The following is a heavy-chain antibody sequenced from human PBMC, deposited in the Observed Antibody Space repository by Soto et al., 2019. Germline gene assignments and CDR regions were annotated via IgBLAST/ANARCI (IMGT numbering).Heavy chain of an antibody. V-gene: IGHV4-4*02. CDR3: ARMVGATLVDF. CDR1: GASISSTTSGNW. CDR2: IYHSGST. D-gene: IGHD1-26*01. Sequence: QVQLQESGPGLVRPSGTLSLTCGVSGASISSTTSGNWWSWVRQPPGKGLEWIGEIYHSGSTNYNPSLKRRVTMSVDKSKNQFSLKLSSVTAADTAVYYCARMVGATLVDFWGQGTLVTVSS. J-gene: IGHJ4*02.